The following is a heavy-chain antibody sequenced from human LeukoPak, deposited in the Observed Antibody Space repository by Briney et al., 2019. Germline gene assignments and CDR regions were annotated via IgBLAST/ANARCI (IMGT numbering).Heavy chain of an antibody. CDR1: GFTFSSYW. J-gene: IGHJ4*02. CDR2: IKQDGSQK. CDR3: ALGSGWTFDY. D-gene: IGHD6-19*01. Sequence: GGSLRLSCAASGFTFSSYWMHWVRQAPGKGLEWVANIKQDGSQKYYVDSVKGRFTISRDNAKSSLYLRMNSLRAEDTAVYYCALGSGWTFDYWGQGTLVTVSS. V-gene: IGHV3-7*01.